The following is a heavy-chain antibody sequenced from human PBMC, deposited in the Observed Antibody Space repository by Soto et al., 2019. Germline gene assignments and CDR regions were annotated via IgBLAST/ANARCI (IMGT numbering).Heavy chain of an antibody. Sequence: EVQLLESGGGLVQPGGSLRLSCAASGFTFSSYCLNLVRQAPGKGLEWVSVISDSGGSTYYADSVKGRFTISRDNSKNTLSLQMSSLRAEDTAVYYCGGISVGSWGQGTLVTVSS. CDR3: GGISVGS. CDR1: GFTFSSYC. J-gene: IGHJ5*02. D-gene: IGHD6-19*01. CDR2: ISDSGGST. V-gene: IGHV3-23*01.